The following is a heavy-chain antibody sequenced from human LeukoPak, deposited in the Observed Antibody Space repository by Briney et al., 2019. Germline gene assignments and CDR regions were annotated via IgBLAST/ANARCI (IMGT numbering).Heavy chain of an antibody. V-gene: IGHV4-4*07. CDR3: AREEPYCSSTSCYLDY. Sequence: SETLSLTCTVSGGSISSYYWSWIRQPAGKGLEWIERIYTSGSTNYNPSLKGRVTMSVDTSKNQFSLKLSSVTAADTAVYYCAREEPYCSSTSCYLDYWGQGTLVTVSS. D-gene: IGHD2-2*01. CDR2: IYTSGST. CDR1: GGSISSYY. J-gene: IGHJ4*02.